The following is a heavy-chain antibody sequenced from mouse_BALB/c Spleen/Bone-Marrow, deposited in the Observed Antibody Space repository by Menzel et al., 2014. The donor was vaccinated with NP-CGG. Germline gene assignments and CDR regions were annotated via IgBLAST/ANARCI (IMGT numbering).Heavy chain of an antibody. CDR2: LSRGGST. D-gene: IGHD1-1*01. Sequence: EVMLVESGGGLVKPGGSLKLSCAASGFTFSSYAMSWVRQTPEKRLAWVASLSRGGSTYYPDSAKGRFAISRDNPRYIHDLQMSSLRSEDRVVYYYARGRYYYGSISLGARDYGGQGTSGPVSS. V-gene: IGHV5-6-5*01. CDR3: ARGRYYYGSISLGARDY. J-gene: IGHJ4*01. CDR1: GFTFSSYA.